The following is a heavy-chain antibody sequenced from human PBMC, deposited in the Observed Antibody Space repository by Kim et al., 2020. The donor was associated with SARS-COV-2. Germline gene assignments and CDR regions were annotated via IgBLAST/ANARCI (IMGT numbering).Heavy chain of an antibody. D-gene: IGHD3-22*01. V-gene: IGHV3-23*01. CDR3: AKDPTYYYDSSGSTFDY. CDR2: ISGSGGST. Sequence: GGSLRLSCAASGFTFSSYAMSWVRQAPGKGLEWVSAISGSGGSTYYADSVKGRFTISRDNSKNTLYLQMNSLRAEDTAVYYCAKDPTYYYDSSGSTFDYWGQGTLVTVSS. J-gene: IGHJ4*02. CDR1: GFTFSSYA.